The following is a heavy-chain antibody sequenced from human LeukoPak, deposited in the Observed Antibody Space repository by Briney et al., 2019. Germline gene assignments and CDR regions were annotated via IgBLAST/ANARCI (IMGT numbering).Heavy chain of an antibody. CDR2: IIPIFGTA. D-gene: IGHD6-13*01. V-gene: IGHV1-69*01. Sequence: SVKVSCKASGGTFSSYAISWVRQAPGQGLEWMGGIIPIFGTANYAQKFQGRVTITAVESTSPAYMELSSLRSEDTAVYYCAREKSSGIAAAGVDYWGQGTLVTVSS. J-gene: IGHJ4*02. CDR3: AREKSSGIAAAGVDY. CDR1: GGTFSSYA.